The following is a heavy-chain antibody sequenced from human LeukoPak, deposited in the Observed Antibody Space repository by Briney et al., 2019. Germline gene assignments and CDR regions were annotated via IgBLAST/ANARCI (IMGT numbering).Heavy chain of an antibody. CDR3: ARGDLLWLRY. Sequence: PSETLSLTCTVSGGSISSSSYYWGWIRQPPGKGLEWIGSIYYSGSTNYNPSLKSRVTISVDTSKNQFSLKLSSVTAADTAVYYCARGDLLWLRYWGQGTLVTVSS. D-gene: IGHD5-18*01. V-gene: IGHV4-39*07. J-gene: IGHJ4*02. CDR2: IYYSGST. CDR1: GGSISSSSYY.